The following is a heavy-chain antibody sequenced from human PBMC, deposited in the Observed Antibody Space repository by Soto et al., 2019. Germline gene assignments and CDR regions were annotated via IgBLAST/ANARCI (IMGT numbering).Heavy chain of an antibody. CDR3: ARAHYGDYGYGMDV. CDR1: GGSISSGGYS. CDR2: IYESGST. D-gene: IGHD4-17*01. J-gene: IGHJ6*02. V-gene: IGHV4-30-2*01. Sequence: SGTLSLTCAVSGGSISSGGYSWSWIRQPPGKGLEWIGYIYESGSTYYNPSLKSRVTISVDRSKNQFSLKLSSVTAADTAVYYCARAHYGDYGYGMDVWGQGTTVTVSS.